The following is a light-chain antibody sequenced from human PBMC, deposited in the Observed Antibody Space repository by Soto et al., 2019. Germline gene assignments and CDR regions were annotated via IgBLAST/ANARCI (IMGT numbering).Light chain of an antibody. CDR1: SSNTDGTNY. Sequence: QSVLTQPPSASGTPGQKVFISCSGSSSNTDGTNYAYWYQQLPGAAPKLLMHSNNLRPSGVPDRISGSKFGTAASLAISGLRSEDEAVYYCASWDDRLGAVIFGGGTKVTVL. CDR3: ASWDDRLGAVI. J-gene: IGLJ2*01. CDR2: SNN. V-gene: IGLV1-47*02.